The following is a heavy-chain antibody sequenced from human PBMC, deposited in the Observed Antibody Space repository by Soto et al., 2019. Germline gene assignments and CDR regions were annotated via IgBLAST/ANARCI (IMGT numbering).Heavy chain of an antibody. CDR3: EKNYYFDY. Sequence: GGSLRLSCAASGFTFSNYAMNRGRQAPGKGLEWVSSIGTGGDTNYADSVKGRFTISRDNSRNTLYLQMNSLRAEDTALYYCEKNYYFDYWGQGTLVTVSS. J-gene: IGHJ4*02. CDR2: IGTGGDT. CDR1: GFTFSNYA. V-gene: IGHV3-23*01.